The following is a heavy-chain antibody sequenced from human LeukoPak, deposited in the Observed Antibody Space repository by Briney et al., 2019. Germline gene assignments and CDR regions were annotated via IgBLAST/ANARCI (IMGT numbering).Heavy chain of an antibody. D-gene: IGHD3-9*01. CDR1: GFTFSTYN. V-gene: IGHV3-21*06. Sequence: GGSLRLSCAASGFTFSTYNMNWVRQAPGKGLEWFSSITSSGVYIYYADSVKGRFTTSRDNAKNSLSLQLNSLRAEDTAVYYCARGHYDILTASYKWTPDYWGQGTLVTVSS. J-gene: IGHJ4*02. CDR3: ARGHYDILTASYKWTPDY. CDR2: ITSSGVYI.